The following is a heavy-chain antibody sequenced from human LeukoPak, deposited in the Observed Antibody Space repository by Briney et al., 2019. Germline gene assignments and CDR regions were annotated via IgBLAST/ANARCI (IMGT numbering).Heavy chain of an antibody. V-gene: IGHV1-69*05. J-gene: IGHJ6*03. CDR3: ARTGRYSNYDFYYHMDV. Sequence: GASVNVSCKASGGTFFSYAISWVRQAPGQGLQYLGGGIPNFRRTKYAQKFEGRVTITTDETIASMELRSLTSEDTAVYYCARTGRYSNYDFYYHMDVWGKGTTVIVS. D-gene: IGHD4-11*01. CDR2: GIPNFRRT. CDR1: GGTFFSYA.